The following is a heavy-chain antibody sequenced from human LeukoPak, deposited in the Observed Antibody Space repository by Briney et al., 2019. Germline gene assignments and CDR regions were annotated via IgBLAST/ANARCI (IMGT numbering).Heavy chain of an antibody. CDR1: GGSISSYY. CDR3: ARALVSGSYGYYFDY. V-gene: IGHV4-59*12. CDR2: IYYSGST. D-gene: IGHD1-26*01. Sequence: PSETLSLTCTVSGGSISSYYWSWIRQPPGKGLEWIGYIYYSGSTNYNPSLKSRVTISVDKSKNQFTLKLSSVTAADTAVYYCARALVSGSYGYYFDYWGRGTLVTVSS. J-gene: IGHJ4*02.